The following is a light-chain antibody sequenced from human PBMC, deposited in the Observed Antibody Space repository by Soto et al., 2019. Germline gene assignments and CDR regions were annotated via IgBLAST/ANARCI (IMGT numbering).Light chain of an antibody. CDR3: QQYYSTPT. Sequence: DIVMTQSPDSLDVSLGERATINCKSNQSVLYSSNNKNYLAWYQQKPGQPPKLLIYWASTRESGVPDRFSGSGSGTDFTLTISSLQAEDVAVYYCQQYYSTPTFGQGTKVEIK. J-gene: IGKJ1*01. V-gene: IGKV4-1*01. CDR1: QSVLYSSNNKNY. CDR2: WAS.